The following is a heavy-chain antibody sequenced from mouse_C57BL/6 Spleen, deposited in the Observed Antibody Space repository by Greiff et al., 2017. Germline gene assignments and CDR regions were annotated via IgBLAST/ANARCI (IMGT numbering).Heavy chain of an antibody. CDR1: GYTFTSYW. CDR3: ARGGTRLGYFDV. Sequence: QVQLQQPGAELVKPGASVKMSCKASGYTFTSYWITWVKQRPGQGLEWIGDIYPGSGSTNYNEKFKSKATLTVDTSSSTAYMQLSSLTSEDSAVYYCARGGTRLGYFDVWGTGTTVTVSS. CDR2: IYPGSGST. D-gene: IGHD4-1*01. J-gene: IGHJ1*03. V-gene: IGHV1-55*01.